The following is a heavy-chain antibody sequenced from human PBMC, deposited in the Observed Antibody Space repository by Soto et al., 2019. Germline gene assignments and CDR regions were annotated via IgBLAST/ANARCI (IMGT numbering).Heavy chain of an antibody. CDR2: ISGSGGST. Sequence: GGSLRLSCAASGFTFSSYAMSWVRQAPGKGLEWVSAISGSGGSTYYADSVKGRFTISRDNSKNTLYLQMNSLRAEDTAVYYCAKGVVLLPAASLLFWGQGTLVTVSS. D-gene: IGHD2-2*01. J-gene: IGHJ4*02. CDR3: AKGVVLLPAASLLF. V-gene: IGHV3-23*01. CDR1: GFTFSSYA.